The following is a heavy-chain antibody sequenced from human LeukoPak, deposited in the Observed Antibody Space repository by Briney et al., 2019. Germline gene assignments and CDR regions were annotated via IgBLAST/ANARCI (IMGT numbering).Heavy chain of an antibody. J-gene: IGHJ4*02. CDR3: IRGFSYGLY. D-gene: IGHD5-18*01. CDR1: GFTFGDYA. CDR2: IRSNTYGGTT. Sequence: GGSLRLSCTTSGFTFGDYAMSWVRQAPGKGLEWVGFIRSNTYGGTTEYAASVKGRFTISRDDSKSIVYLQMNSLKTEDTAVYYCIRGFSYGLYWGQGTLVTVSS. V-gene: IGHV3-49*04.